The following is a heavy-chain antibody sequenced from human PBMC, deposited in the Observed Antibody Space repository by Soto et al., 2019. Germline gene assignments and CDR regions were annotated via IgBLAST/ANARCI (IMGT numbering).Heavy chain of an antibody. CDR3: ARDRGDSTVTVFWFDP. CDR2: IWYDGSNK. J-gene: IGHJ5*02. D-gene: IGHD4-4*01. CDR1: GFTFSSYG. Sequence: QVQLVESGGGVVQPGRSLRLSCAASGFTFSSYGMHWVRQAPGKGLEWVAVIWYDGSNKYYADSVKGRFTISRDNSKNTLNLQMNSLRAEDTAVYYCARDRGDSTVTVFWFDPWGQGTLVTVSS. V-gene: IGHV3-33*01.